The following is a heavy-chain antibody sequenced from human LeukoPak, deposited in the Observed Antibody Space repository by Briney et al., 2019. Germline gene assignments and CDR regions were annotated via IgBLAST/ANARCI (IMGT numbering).Heavy chain of an antibody. CDR3: ARDFIAGYYYYYMDV. CDR1: GYTFTGYY. Sequence: ASVKVSCKASGYTFTGYYMHWVRQAPGQGLEWMGWINPNSGGTKYAQKFQGRVTMTRDTSISTAYMELSRLRSDDTAVYYCARDFIAGYYYYYMDVWGKGTTVTASS. V-gene: IGHV1-2*02. J-gene: IGHJ6*03. D-gene: IGHD6-13*01. CDR2: INPNSGGT.